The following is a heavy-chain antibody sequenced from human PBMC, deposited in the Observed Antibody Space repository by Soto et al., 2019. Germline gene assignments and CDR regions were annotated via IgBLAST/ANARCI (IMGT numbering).Heavy chain of an antibody. Sequence: SETLSLTCAVYGASLSDTYCNWLRHPPGKRREWIGEINHSGNTNYNPSLRSRVTISIDTSKNQLSLNLRSVSAADTAVYYCARGRGEFDAWRQGTPVAVSS. V-gene: IGHV4-34*01. D-gene: IGHD2-21*01. J-gene: IGHJ5*02. CDR3: ARGRGEFDA. CDR1: GASLSDTY. CDR2: INHSGNT.